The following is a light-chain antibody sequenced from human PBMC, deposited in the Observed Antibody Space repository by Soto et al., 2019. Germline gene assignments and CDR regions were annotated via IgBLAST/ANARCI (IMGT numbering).Light chain of an antibody. CDR2: EVS. CDR1: RSDVVGYNY. J-gene: IGLJ1*01. CDR3: SSYAGSNNPLYV. V-gene: IGLV2-8*01. Sequence: QSALTQPPSASGSPGQSVTISCTGTRSDVVGYNYVSWYQQHPGKAPKLMIYEVSKRPSGVPDRFSGSKSGNTASLTVSGLQAEDEADYYCSSYAGSNNPLYVFGTGTKVTVL.